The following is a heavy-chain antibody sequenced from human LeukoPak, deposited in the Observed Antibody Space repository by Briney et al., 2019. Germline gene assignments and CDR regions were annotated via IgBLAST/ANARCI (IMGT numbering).Heavy chain of an antibody. D-gene: IGHD2-21*01. V-gene: IGHV1-46*01. CDR3: ARVIVRAGYYFDY. CDR1: GYTFTSYY. J-gene: IGHJ4*02. CDR2: INPSGGST. Sequence: ASVKVSCKASGYTFTSYYMHWVRQAPGQGLEWMGIINPSGGSTNYAQKFQGRVTITADESTSTAYMELSSLRSEDTAVYYCARVIVRAGYYFDYWGQGTLVTVSS.